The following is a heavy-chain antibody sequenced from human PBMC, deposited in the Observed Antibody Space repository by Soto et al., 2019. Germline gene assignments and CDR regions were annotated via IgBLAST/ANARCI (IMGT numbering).Heavy chain of an antibody. J-gene: IGHJ6*02. D-gene: IGHD2-21*02. Sequence: QVQLQESGPGLARPSQTLTLTCNVSGGSISSDHYHWTWIRQPPGKGLEWIGYIHYSGSVHYNPSLQSRVTMSVDTSKNLFSLKLSSVTAADTAVYFCVREDDGGDRDYYGLDVWGQGTTVTVSS. CDR3: VREDDGGDRDYYGLDV. CDR1: GGSISSDHYH. CDR2: IHYSGSV. V-gene: IGHV4-30-4*01.